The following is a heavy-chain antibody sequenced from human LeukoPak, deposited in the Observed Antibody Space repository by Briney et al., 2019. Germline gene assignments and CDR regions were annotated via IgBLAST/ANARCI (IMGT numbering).Heavy chain of an antibody. CDR2: TYYRSKWYS. D-gene: IGHD3-10*01. CDR1: GDSVSNNNVG. J-gene: IGHJ4*02. V-gene: IGHV6-1*01. Sequence: SQTLSLTCAISGDSVSNNNVGWHWVRQSPSRVLEWLGRTYYRSKWYSDYAVSVRSRITINPDTSRNQFSLQLNSVTPEDSAVYYCARSNHYGSDYWGQGSLVIVSS. CDR3: ARSNHYGSDY.